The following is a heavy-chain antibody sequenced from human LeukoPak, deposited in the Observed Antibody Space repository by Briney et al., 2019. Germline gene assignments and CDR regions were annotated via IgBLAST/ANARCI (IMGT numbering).Heavy chain of an antibody. CDR1: GYTFTSYY. V-gene: IGHV1-46*01. J-gene: IGHJ4*02. D-gene: IGHD5-18*01. Sequence: ASVNVSCKASGYTFTSYYMHWVRQAPGQGLEWMGVINPSGGSTSYAQKFQGRVTMTRDTSTSTVYMELSSLRSEDTAVYYCARVWDTAVMDYWGQGTLVTVSS. CDR3: ARVWDTAVMDY. CDR2: INPSGGST.